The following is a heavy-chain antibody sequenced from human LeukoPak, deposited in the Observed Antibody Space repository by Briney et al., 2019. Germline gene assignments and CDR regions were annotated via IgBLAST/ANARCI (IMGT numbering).Heavy chain of an antibody. Sequence: GGSLRLSCAASGFTFSSYGMNWVRQAPGKGLEWVSSISTSSTYIYYADSVKGRFTISRDNAKNSLYLQMNSLRAEDTAVYYRARDGDREALDYWGQGTLVTISS. J-gene: IGHJ4*02. V-gene: IGHV3-21*01. CDR1: GFTFSSYG. CDR3: ARDGDREALDY. D-gene: IGHD4-17*01. CDR2: ISTSSTYI.